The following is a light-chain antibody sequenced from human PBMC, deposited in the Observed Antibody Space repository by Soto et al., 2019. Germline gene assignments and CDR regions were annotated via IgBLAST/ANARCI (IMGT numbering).Light chain of an antibody. J-gene: IGKJ4*01. CDR3: HQYGTSVS. CDR2: DAS. CDR1: QTITSNY. V-gene: IGKV3-20*01. Sequence: EIVLTQSPGTLSLSPGERATLSCRASQTITSNYLAWYQQKPGQAPRLLIYDASNRASDIPDRFSGSGSGTDFTLTISRLEPEDFAVYYCHQYGTSVSFGGGTKVETK.